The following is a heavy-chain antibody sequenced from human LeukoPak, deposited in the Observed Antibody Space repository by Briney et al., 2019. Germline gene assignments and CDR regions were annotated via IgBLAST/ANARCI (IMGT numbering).Heavy chain of an antibody. D-gene: IGHD3-3*01. CDR1: GGSISSYY. Sequence: SETLSLTCTVSGGSISSYYWSWIRQPPGKGLEWIGHIYYSGSTNYNPSLKSRVTISVDTSKNQFSLKLSSVTAADTAVYYCARNDFLSPFDYWGQGTLVTVSS. J-gene: IGHJ4*02. V-gene: IGHV4-59*01. CDR2: IYYSGST. CDR3: ARNDFLSPFDY.